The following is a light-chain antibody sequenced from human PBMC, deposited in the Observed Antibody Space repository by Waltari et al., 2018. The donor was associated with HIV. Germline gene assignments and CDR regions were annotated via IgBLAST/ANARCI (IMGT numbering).Light chain of an antibody. Sequence: EIVLTQSPGTLSLSPGERATLSCKTSQSVSSSFLAWYQQKPGQAPRFLIYGTSNRATGIPDRFSGSWSGTDFTLTINSLVPEDFVVYYCQQYGTSPKTFGQGTKVEIK. J-gene: IGKJ1*01. CDR1: QSVSSSF. CDR2: GTS. V-gene: IGKV3-20*01. CDR3: QQYGTSPKT.